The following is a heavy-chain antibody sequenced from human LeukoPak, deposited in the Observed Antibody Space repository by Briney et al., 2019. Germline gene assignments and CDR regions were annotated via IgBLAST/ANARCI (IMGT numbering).Heavy chain of an antibody. D-gene: IGHD1-20*01. J-gene: IGHJ5*02. Sequence: PSETLSLTCTVSGGSISSYYWSWIRQPPGKGLEWIGYIYYSGSTNYNPSLKSRVTISVDTSKNQFSLKLSSVTAAGTAVYYCASSPFIGNWNHWGQGTLVTVSS. V-gene: IGHV4-59*01. CDR2: IYYSGST. CDR3: ASSPFIGNWNH. CDR1: GGSISSYY.